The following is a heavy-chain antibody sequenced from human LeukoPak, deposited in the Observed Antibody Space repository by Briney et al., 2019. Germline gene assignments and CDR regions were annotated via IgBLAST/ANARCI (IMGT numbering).Heavy chain of an antibody. J-gene: IGHJ5*02. CDR2: IRSKANSYAT. CDR3: TRRVKVVTYNWFDP. CDR1: GFTFSGSA. Sequence: GGSLRLSCAASGFTFSGSAMHWVRQASGKGLEWVGRIRSKANSYATAYAASVKGRFTISRDDSKNTAYLQMNSLKTEDTAVYYRTRRVKVVTYNWFDPWGQGTLVTVSS. D-gene: IGHD2-21*02. V-gene: IGHV3-73*01.